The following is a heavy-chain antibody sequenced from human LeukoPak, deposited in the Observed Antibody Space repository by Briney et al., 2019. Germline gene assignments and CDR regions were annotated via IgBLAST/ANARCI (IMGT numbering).Heavy chain of an antibody. Sequence: SETLSLTCAVSGGSISSSNWWSWVRQPPGKGLEWIGEIYHSGSTNYNPSLKSRVTISVDKSKNQFSLKLSSVTASDTAVYYCARGPLNGITEYFQHWGQGTLVTVSS. CDR3: ARGPLNGITEYFQH. V-gene: IGHV4-4*02. J-gene: IGHJ1*01. CDR1: GGSISSSNW. D-gene: IGHD3-9*01. CDR2: IYHSGST.